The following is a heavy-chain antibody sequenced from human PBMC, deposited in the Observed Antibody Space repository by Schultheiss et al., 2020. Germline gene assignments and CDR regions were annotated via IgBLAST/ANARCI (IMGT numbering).Heavy chain of an antibody. D-gene: IGHD2-15*01. CDR2: IYYSGST. CDR3: ARNIVVVPIADNWFDP. Sequence: SETLSLTCTVSGGSISSYYWSWIRQPPGKGPEWIGYIYYSGSTNYNPSLKSRVTISVDTSKNQFSLKLSSVTAADTAVYYCARNIVVVPIADNWFDPWGQGTLVTVSA. V-gene: IGHV4-59*01. CDR1: GGSISSYY. J-gene: IGHJ5*02.